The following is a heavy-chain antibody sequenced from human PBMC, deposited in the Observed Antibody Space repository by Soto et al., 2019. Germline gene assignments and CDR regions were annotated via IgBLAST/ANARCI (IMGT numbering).Heavy chain of an antibody. D-gene: IGHD3-9*01. CDR3: ARVGSYYDILTGFWGAFDI. V-gene: IGHV4-59*01. J-gene: IGHJ3*02. CDR1: GGSISSYY. CDR2: IYYSGST. Sequence: SETLSLTCTVSGGSISSYYWSWIRQPPGKGLEWIGYIYYSGSTNYNPSLKSRVTISVDTSKNQFSLKLSSVTAADTAVYYCARVGSYYDILTGFWGAFDIWGQGTMVTVS.